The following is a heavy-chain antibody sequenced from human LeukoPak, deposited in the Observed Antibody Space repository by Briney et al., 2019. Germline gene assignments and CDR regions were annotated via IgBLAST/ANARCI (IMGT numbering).Heavy chain of an antibody. Sequence: ASVKVSCKASGYTFTGYYMHWVRQAPGQGLEWMGWINPNSGGTNYAQKFQGRVTMTRDTSISTAYMELSRLRSDDTAVYCCAIVPQMWNQFDYWGQGTLVTVSS. D-gene: IGHD1-14*01. CDR2: INPNSGGT. V-gene: IGHV1-2*02. CDR3: AIVPQMWNQFDY. CDR1: GYTFTGYY. J-gene: IGHJ4*02.